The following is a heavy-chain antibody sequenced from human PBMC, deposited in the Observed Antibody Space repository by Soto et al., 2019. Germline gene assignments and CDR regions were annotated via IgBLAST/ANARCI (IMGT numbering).Heavy chain of an antibody. J-gene: IGHJ4*02. CDR3: XXXXXXXXXXXXXXY. CDR2: IYYSGST. Sequence: GKGLEWIGYIYYSGSTYYNPSLKSRVTISVDTSKNQFSLKLSSVTAADTAVYXXXXXXXXXXXXXXXXYWGQGTLVTVSS. V-gene: IGHV4-31*02.